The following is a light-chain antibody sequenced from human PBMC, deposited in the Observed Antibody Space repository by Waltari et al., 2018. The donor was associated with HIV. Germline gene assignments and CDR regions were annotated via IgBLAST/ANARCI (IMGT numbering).Light chain of an antibody. J-gene: IGKJ1*01. CDR2: KAS. V-gene: IGKV1-5*03. CDR1: QDINMW. CDR3: HHCGTPFHP. Sequence: DIKMTQSHSIVPDSFGDRATSTCRASQDINMWLDWYQQKPGKAPKLLMYKASILVDGVPSRFSGSGSVTEFTLTITGLQPDDFATYYCHHCGTPFHPFGQGTKV.